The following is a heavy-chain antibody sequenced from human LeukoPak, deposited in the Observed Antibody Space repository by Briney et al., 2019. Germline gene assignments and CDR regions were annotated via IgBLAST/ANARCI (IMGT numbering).Heavy chain of an antibody. V-gene: IGHV3-23*01. CDR1: GFTFSSYA. CDR2: ISGSGGGT. D-gene: IGHD3-10*01. Sequence: GGSLRLSCAASGFTFSSYAMSWVRQAPGKGLGWVSTISGSGGGTYYADSVKGRFTISRENAKNSLYLQMNSLRAGDTAVYYCARGGVRGGPGYYYGMDVWGQGTTVTVSS. CDR3: ARGGVRGGPGYYYGMDV. J-gene: IGHJ6*02.